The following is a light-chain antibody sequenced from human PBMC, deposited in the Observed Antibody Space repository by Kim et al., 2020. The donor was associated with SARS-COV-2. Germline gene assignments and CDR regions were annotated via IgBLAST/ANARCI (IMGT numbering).Light chain of an antibody. CDR2: GAS. V-gene: IGKV1-39*01. CDR3: QQSYNTPLT. Sequence: DIQMTQSPSSLSTSVADRVTITCRASQSINIYLNWYLQKPGKAPKLLIYGASSLEGGVPARFSGSGSGTDFTLTISSLQPEDFGTYYCQQSYNTPLTFGGGTKVDIK. CDR1: QSINIY. J-gene: IGKJ4*01.